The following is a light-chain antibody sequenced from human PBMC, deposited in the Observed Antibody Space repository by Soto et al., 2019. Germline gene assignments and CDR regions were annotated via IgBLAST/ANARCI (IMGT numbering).Light chain of an antibody. J-gene: IGKJ2*03. CDR3: QQYGDYNSPRYS. V-gene: IGKV3-20*01. CDR1: QSVSTNY. CDR2: ATS. Sequence: EIVLTQSPGTLSLSPGDRVTLSCRASQSVSTNYFSWYQQKPGQAPRLLIYATSSRAVGIPDRFSGSGSGTDFTITISRLEPEDFAMYYCQQYGDYNSPRYSFGQGTMLEI.